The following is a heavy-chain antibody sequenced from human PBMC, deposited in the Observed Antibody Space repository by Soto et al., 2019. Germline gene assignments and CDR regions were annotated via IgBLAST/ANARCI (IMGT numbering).Heavy chain of an antibody. CDR3: VRQNWDSYFSYFDS. CDR2: ISSSSSAI. CDR1: GFTFSSYS. V-gene: IGHV3-48*01. J-gene: IGHJ4*02. D-gene: IGHD2-21*01. Sequence: SLRLSCAASGFTFSSYSMNWVRQAPGKGLEWISYISSSSSAIYYADTVRDRFTGSRENAKNSLYLQMNSLRVEEAAVYYCVRQNWDSYFSYFDSWGQGTLVTVSS.